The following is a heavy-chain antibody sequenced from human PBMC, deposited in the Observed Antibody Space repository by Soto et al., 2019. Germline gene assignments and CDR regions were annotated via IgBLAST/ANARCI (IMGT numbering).Heavy chain of an antibody. CDR2: ISSRSDI. D-gene: IGHD5-12*01. CDR3: AREYSAWPLAYGLDV. CDR1: GFTFSTYS. V-gene: IGHV3-21*01. J-gene: IGHJ6*02. Sequence: PGGSLRLSCVGSGFTFSTYSINWVRQAPGKGLEWVSSISSRSDIYYADSVKGRFTISRDNAKNSVSLQMNSLRAEDTAVYYCAREYSAWPLAYGLDVWGQGTTVTVSS.